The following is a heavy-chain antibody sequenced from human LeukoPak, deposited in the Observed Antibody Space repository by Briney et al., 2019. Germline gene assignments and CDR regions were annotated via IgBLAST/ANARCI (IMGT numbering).Heavy chain of an antibody. CDR2: IYHSGST. D-gene: IGHD3-10*01. J-gene: IGHJ4*02. Sequence: SETLSLTCAVSGGSISSSNWWSWVRQPPGKGLEWIGEIYHSGSTYYNPSLKSRVTISVDRSKNQFSLKLSSVTAADTAVYYCARASGYYGSEFFDYWGQGTLVTVSS. CDR3: ARASGYYGSEFFDY. CDR1: GGSISSSNW. V-gene: IGHV4-4*02.